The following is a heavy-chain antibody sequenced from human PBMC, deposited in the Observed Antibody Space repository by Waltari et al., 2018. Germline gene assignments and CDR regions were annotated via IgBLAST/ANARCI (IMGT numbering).Heavy chain of an antibody. CDR2: IKQDGSEK. J-gene: IGHJ4*02. Sequence: EVQLVESGGGLVQPGGSLRLSCAASGFTFSSYWMRCVRPAPGKGLEWVANIKQDGSEKYYLDSGKGRFTISRDNAKNSLYLQMHSLRAEDTAVYYCAREEGQWLGWEFDYWGQGTLVTVSS. CDR3: AREEGQWLGWEFDY. V-gene: IGHV3-7*04. D-gene: IGHD6-19*01. CDR1: GFTFSSYW.